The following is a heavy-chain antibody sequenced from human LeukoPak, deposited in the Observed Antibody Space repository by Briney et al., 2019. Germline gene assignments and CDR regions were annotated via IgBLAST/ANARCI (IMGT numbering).Heavy chain of an antibody. J-gene: IGHJ3*02. V-gene: IGHV1-18*04. D-gene: IGHD5-12*01. Sequence: ASVKLSCKAAGYTVASYGISWVRQAPGQGLEWMGWISVYNGNTNYAQKLQGRGTMTTDTSTSTAYMELRSPRYDDTAVYYCARGALSGYYIRSNAFDIWGQGKMVTVSS. CDR2: ISVYNGNT. CDR1: GYTVASYG. CDR3: ARGALSGYYIRSNAFDI.